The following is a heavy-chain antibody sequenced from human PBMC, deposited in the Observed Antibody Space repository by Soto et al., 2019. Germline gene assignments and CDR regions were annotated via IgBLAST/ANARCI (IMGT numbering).Heavy chain of an antibody. J-gene: IGHJ4*02. CDR1: CGCLSGYL. CDR2: ISQSGNT. V-gene: IGHV4-34*01. CDR3: ARAPKVSGSSQTRPDF. Sequence: GAPYPNGSFFCGCLSGYLWRWVRPPPRKGLEWIGEISQSGNTDYSPSLKSRVSISIDTSKKQFSLNLASVSAADTAVYYCARAPKVSGSSQTRPDFWGQGTLVTVSS. D-gene: IGHD6-6*01.